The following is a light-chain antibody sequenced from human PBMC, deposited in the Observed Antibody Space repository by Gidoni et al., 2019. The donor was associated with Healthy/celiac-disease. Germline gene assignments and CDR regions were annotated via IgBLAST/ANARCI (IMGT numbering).Light chain of an antibody. CDR2: WAS. Sequence: IVMTHSPDSLALPRGERATINCKSSQSVLYSSNNTNYLAWYQQKPGQTPKLLIYWASTRESGVPDRFSGSGSGTDFTLTISSLQAEDVAVYYCQQYYSTPPTFXXXTKVEIK. V-gene: IGKV4-1*01. J-gene: IGKJ1*01. CDR1: QSVLYSSNNTNY. CDR3: QQYYSTPPT.